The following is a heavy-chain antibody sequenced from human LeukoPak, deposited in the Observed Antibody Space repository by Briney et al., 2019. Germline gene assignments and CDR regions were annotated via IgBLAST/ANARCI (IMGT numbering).Heavy chain of an antibody. CDR2: FSGSGGNT. Sequence: GGSLRLSCAASGFTFSSYAMSWVRQAPGRGLEWVSTFSGSGGNTYYADSVKGRFTISRDNAKNSLSLQMNSLRAEDTAVYYCARRDHGDYGEEYWGQGTLVTVSS. D-gene: IGHD4-17*01. CDR3: ARRDHGDYGEEY. J-gene: IGHJ4*02. V-gene: IGHV3-21*06. CDR1: GFTFSSYA.